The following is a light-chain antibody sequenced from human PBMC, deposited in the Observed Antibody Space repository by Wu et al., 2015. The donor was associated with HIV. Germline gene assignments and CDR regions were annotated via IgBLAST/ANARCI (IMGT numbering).Light chain of an antibody. CDR2: DAS. J-gene: IGKJ4*01. CDR3: QQRDNWPLT. V-gene: IGKV3-11*01. CDR1: QSVSSS. Sequence: EIVLTQSPDTLSLSPGERATLSCRASQSVSSSLAWYQQKPGQAPRLLIYDASTRASGVPARFSGSGSGTDFTLTISSLAPEDFGVYYCQQRDNWPLTFGAGTKVEI.